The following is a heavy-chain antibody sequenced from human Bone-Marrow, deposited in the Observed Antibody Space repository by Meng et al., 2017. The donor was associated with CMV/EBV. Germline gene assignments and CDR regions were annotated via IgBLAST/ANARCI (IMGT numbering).Heavy chain of an antibody. CDR3: ARGAAMYYDFWSGYYRTEGMDV. J-gene: IGHJ6*02. Sequence: SETLSLTCTVSGGSISSGDYYWSWIRQPPGKGLEWIGYIYYSGSTYYNPSLKSRVTISVDTSKNQFSLKLSSVTAADTAVYYCARGAAMYYDFWSGYYRTEGMDVWGQGTTDTVSS. CDR1: GGSISSGDYY. V-gene: IGHV4-30-4*08. D-gene: IGHD3-3*01. CDR2: IYYSGST.